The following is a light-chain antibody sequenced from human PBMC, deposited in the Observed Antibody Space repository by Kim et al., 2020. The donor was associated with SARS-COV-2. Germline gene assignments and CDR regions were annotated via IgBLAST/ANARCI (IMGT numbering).Light chain of an antibody. V-gene: IGLV2-14*03. CDR3: SSYTSSSTVV. CDR1: SSGVGGYNY. Sequence: GQSITIACTGTSSGVGGYNYVSWYQQHPGKAPKLMLYDVSNRPSGVSNRFSGSKSGNTASLTISGLQAEDEADYYCSSYTSSSTVVFGGGTQLTVL. CDR2: DVS. J-gene: IGLJ2*01.